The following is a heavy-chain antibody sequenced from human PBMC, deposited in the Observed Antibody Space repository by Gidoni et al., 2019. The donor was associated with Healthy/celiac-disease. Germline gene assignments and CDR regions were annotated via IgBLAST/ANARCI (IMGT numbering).Heavy chain of an antibody. D-gene: IGHD5-18*01. CDR3: AKSSYGWDYFDY. CDR1: GVTFSSYG. V-gene: IGHV3-33*06. Sequence: QVQLVESGGGVVQPGRSLRLSCAASGVTFSSYGMHWVRQAPGKGREWVAVIWYDGSNKYYADSVKGRFTISRDNSKNTLYLQMNSLRAEDTAVYYCAKSSYGWDYFDYWGQGTLVTVSS. J-gene: IGHJ4*02. CDR2: IWYDGSNK.